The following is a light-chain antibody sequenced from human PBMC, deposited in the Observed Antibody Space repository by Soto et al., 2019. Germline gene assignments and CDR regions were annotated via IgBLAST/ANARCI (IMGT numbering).Light chain of an antibody. J-gene: IGKJ1*01. CDR1: QSLLHTNGYNY. CDR2: LDS. CDR3: MQSLQTPKT. V-gene: IGKV2-28*01. Sequence: DIVMTQSPLSLPVTPGEPASISCRSSQSLLHTNGYNYLNWYLQKPGQSPQLLIFLDSNRASGVSDRFSGSGSGTDFTLKISRVEAEDVGVYYCMQSLQTPKTFGQGTTVEIK.